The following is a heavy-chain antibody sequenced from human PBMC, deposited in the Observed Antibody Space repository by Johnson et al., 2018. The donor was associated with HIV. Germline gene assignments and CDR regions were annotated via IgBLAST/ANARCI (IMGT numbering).Heavy chain of an antibody. D-gene: IGHD3-3*01. CDR1: GFTVSSNY. V-gene: IGHV3-66*01. J-gene: IGHJ3*01. Sequence: VQLVESGGGLVQPGGSLRLSCAASGFTVSSNYMSWVRQAPGKGLAWVSVIYSGGSTYYADPVKGRFTISRDTSKNSLYLQMNSRRAGDTAVYYCARGGSRTTMFGVDINLGGFDFWGQGTMVTVSS. CDR2: IYSGGST. CDR3: ARGGSRTTMFGVDINLGGFDF.